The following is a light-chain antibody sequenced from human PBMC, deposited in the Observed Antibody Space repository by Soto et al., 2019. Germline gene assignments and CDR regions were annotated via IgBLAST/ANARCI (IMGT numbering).Light chain of an antibody. CDR3: SSYTSSSTLVV. J-gene: IGLJ2*01. V-gene: IGLV2-14*01. CDR2: DVS. CDR1: SSDVGGYNY. Sequence: QSALTHPASVSGSPGQSITISCTGTSSDVGGYNYVSWYQQHPGKALKLMIYDVSNRPSGVSNRFSVSKSGNTASLTISGLQAEDEADYYCSSYTSSSTLVVFGGGTKVTVL.